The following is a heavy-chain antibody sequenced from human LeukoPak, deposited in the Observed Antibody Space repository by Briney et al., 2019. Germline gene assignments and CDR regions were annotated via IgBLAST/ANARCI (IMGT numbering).Heavy chain of an antibody. CDR1: GFTFSSYA. D-gene: IGHD6-13*01. V-gene: IGHV3-30*04. CDR3: ARAEAAAGTGLDY. CDR2: ISYDGSNK. J-gene: IGHJ4*02. Sequence: SGGSLRLSCAASGFTFSSYAMHWVRQAPGKGLEWVAVISYDGSNKYYADSVKGRFTISRDNSKNTLYLQMNSLRAEDTAVYYRARAEAAAGTGLDYWGQGTLVTVSS.